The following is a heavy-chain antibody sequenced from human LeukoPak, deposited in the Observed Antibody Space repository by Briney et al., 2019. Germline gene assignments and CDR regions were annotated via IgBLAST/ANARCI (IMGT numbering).Heavy chain of an antibody. CDR2: ISPYSGAT. Sequence: RASVKVSCKASGYTFTEYYLNWMGQAPGQGLEWMGWISPYSGATHYAQIFQGRVTMTRDTSISTAYMEVSSLRSDDSAVYFCARTLTTATWDYWGQGTLVTVSS. CDR3: ARTLTTATWDY. D-gene: IGHD4-17*01. V-gene: IGHV1-2*02. CDR1: GYTFTEYY. J-gene: IGHJ4*02.